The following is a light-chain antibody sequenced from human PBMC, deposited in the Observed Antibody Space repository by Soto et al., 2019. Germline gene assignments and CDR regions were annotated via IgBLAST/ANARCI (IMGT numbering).Light chain of an antibody. J-gene: IGLJ1*01. CDR3: QSYDSSLSGFYV. V-gene: IGLV1-40*01. Sequence: QSVLTQPPSVSGAPGQRVTISGTGSSSNIGAGYDVHWYQQLPGTAPKLLIYGNSNRPSGVPDRFPGSKSGTSASLAITGLQAEDEADYYCQSYDSSLSGFYVFGTGTKVTVL. CDR2: GNS. CDR1: SSNIGAGYD.